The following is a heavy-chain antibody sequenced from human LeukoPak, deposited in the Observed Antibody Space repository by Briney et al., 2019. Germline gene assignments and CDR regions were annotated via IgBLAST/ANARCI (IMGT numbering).Heavy chain of an antibody. J-gene: IGHJ4*02. D-gene: IGHD6-13*01. CDR3: ARAINSSWHN. Sequence: GGSLRLSCATSGFTFSSNWMSWVRHVPGRGLDWVANIKPDGSAQYYAASVKGRFTVSRDNAKNSVYLQMNSLRVEDTAVYYCARAINSSWHNWGQGTLVTVSA. CDR1: GFTFSSNW. V-gene: IGHV3-7*01. CDR2: IKPDGSAQ.